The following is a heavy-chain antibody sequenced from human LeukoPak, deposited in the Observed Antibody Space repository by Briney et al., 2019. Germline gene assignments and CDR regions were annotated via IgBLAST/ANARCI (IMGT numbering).Heavy chain of an antibody. Sequence: ASVKVSCKASGGTFSSYAISWVRHAPAQGLEWMGGVIPMFATANYAPKLQDIGTSTADESTSTAYMELRSLRSEDKAVYHCARVLHGDYGDFEYWGRGTLDTVPS. J-gene: IGHJ4*02. CDR3: ARVLHGDYGDFEY. CDR2: VIPMFATA. CDR1: GGTFSSYA. V-gene: IGHV1-69*13. D-gene: IGHD4-17*01.